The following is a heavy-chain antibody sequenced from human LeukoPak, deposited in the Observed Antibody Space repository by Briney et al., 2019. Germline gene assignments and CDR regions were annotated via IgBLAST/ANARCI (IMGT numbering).Heavy chain of an antibody. V-gene: IGHV3-48*01. CDR2: SNTKSTAI. Sequence: GGSLRLSCAASGLPFSAYTMTWIRQAQGKGLEWISYSNTKSTAIYYADSVKGRFTISRDNARNLLHLQINSLRADDTALYFCVRDQDWAFDYWGQGTLVTVSS. D-gene: IGHD3-9*01. CDR1: GLPFSAYT. J-gene: IGHJ4*02. CDR3: VRDQDWAFDY.